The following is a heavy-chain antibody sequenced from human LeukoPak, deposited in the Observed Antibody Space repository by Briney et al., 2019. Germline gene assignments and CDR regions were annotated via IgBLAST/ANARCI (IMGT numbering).Heavy chain of an antibody. CDR2: IYYSGST. D-gene: IGHD5-18*01. CDR3: AITGNYGYSYGPYYYYMDV. Sequence: SETLSLTCTVSGGSISSSSYYWGWIRQPPGKGLEWIGSIYYSGSTYYNPSLKSRVTISVDTSKNQFSLKLSSVTAADTAVYYCAITGNYGYSYGPYYYYMDVWGKGTTVTISS. CDR1: GGSISSSSYY. V-gene: IGHV4-39*01. J-gene: IGHJ6*03.